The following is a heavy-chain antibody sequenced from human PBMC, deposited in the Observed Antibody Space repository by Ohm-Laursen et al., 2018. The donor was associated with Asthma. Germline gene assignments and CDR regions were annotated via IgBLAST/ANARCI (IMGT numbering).Heavy chain of an antibody. D-gene: IGHD1-26*01. CDR1: GFIFSSHW. J-gene: IGHJ1*01. Sequence: SLRLSCSASGFIFSSHWMSWVRQAPGKGLEWVANIYPDGGEKYYVDSVDGRFTISRDNAKNSLYLQMNSLRAEDTALYYCARIGPEWELPGREYSLHHWGQGTQVTVSS. CDR3: ARIGPEWELPGREYSLHH. V-gene: IGHV3-7*02. CDR2: IYPDGGEK.